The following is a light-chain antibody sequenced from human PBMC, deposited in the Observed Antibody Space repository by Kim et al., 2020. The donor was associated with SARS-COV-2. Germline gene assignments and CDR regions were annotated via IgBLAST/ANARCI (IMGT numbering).Light chain of an antibody. CDR2: EVT. CDR3: SSYAGSNNFVV. CDR1: SSDVGGYNY. J-gene: IGLJ2*01. V-gene: IGLV2-8*01. Sequence: QSALTQPPSASGSPGQSVTISCTGTSSDVGGYNYVSWYQQYPGKAPNLMIYEVTKRPSGVPDRFSGSKSGNTASLTVSGLQAEAEADYYCSSYAGSNNFVVFGGGTQLTVL.